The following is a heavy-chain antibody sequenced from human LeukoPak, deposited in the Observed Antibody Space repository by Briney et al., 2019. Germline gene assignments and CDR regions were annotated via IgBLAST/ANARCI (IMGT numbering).Heavy chain of an antibody. D-gene: IGHD4-17*01. CDR2: ISGSGGST. V-gene: IGHV3-23*01. J-gene: IGHJ4*02. CDR3: ARDPDDYGDYSYFDY. CDR1: EFTFSSYA. Sequence: GGSLRLSCAASEFTFSSYAMSWVRQAPGKGLEWVSAISGSGGSTYYADSVKGRFTISRDNSKNTLFLQMNSLRAEDTAVYYCARDPDDYGDYSYFDYWGQGTLVTVSS.